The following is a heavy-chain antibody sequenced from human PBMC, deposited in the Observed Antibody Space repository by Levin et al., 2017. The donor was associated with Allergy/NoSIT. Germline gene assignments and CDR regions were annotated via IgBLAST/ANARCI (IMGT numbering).Heavy chain of an antibody. CDR1: GFTFNTYA. D-gene: IGHD6-19*01. CDR2: ISGSGGST. Sequence: GGSLRLSCAASGFTFNTYAMSWVRQAPGKGLEWVSSISGSGGSTYYADSLKGRFIISRDNSNNTLYLHMNSLTAGDSALYYCARSPVWYSSGRTSYVDFWGQGTLVTVSS. V-gene: IGHV3-23*01. CDR3: ARSPVWYSSGRTSYVDF. J-gene: IGHJ4*02.